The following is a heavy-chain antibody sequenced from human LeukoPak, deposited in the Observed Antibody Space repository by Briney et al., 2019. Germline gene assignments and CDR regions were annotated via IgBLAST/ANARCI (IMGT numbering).Heavy chain of an antibody. CDR2: ISGSGGST. V-gene: IGHV3-23*01. CDR1: GFTFSSYA. Sequence: GGSLRLSCAASGFTFSSYAMSWVRQAPGKGLEWVSAISGSGGSTYYADSVKGRFTISRDNSKNTLYLQMNSLRAEDTAVYYCAKMGVRRQQLPHPYFDYWGQGTLVTVSS. J-gene: IGHJ4*02. CDR3: AKMGVRRQQLPHPYFDY. D-gene: IGHD6-13*01.